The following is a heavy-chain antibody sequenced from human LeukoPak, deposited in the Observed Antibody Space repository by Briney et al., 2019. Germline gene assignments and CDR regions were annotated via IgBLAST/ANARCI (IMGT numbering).Heavy chain of an antibody. J-gene: IGHJ3*02. CDR1: GGSISSYY. CDR2: IYTSGST. V-gene: IGHV4-4*07. D-gene: IGHD3-22*01. Sequence: SETLSLTCTVSGGSISSYYWSWVRQPAGKGLERIGRIYTSGSTNYNPSLKSRVTTSVDTSKNQFSLKLSSVTAADTAVYYCARSAYYYDSSGYYWDAFDIWGQGTMVTVSS. CDR3: ARSAYYYDSSGYYWDAFDI.